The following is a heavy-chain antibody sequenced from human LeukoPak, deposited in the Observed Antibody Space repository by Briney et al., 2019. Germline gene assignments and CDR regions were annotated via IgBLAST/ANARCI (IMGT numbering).Heavy chain of an antibody. CDR1: GGTFSSDA. J-gene: IGHJ6*03. D-gene: IGHD5-24*01. CDR3: ARVPLQMDYMDV. Sequence: SVKVSCKASGGTFSSDAISWVRQAPGQGLEWMGGIIPIFGTANYAQKFQGRVTITADESTSTAYMELSSLRSDDTAVYYCARVPLQMDYMDVWGKGTTITVSS. CDR2: IIPIFGTA. V-gene: IGHV1-69*13.